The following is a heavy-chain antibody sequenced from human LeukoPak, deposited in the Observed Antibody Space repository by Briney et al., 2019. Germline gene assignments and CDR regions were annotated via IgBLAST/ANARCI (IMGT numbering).Heavy chain of an antibody. CDR3: AKVSLGIDDY. D-gene: IGHD7-27*01. Sequence: GGSLRLSCAASGFTFSSYAMSWVRQAPGKGLEWVSAISGSGGSTYYADSVMGRFTISRDNSKNTMYLQMNSLRAEDTAVYYCAKVSLGIDDYWGQGTLVTVSS. V-gene: IGHV3-23*01. CDR2: ISGSGGST. J-gene: IGHJ4*02. CDR1: GFTFSSYA.